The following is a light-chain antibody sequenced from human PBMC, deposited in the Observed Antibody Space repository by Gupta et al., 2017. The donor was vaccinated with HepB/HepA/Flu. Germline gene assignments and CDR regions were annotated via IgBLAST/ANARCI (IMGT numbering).Light chain of an antibody. CDR2: WAS. Sequence: DIVLTQAPDSLGLSLGERATINCKSNQSVLYTSNNKDFLAWYQHKPGQPPRLLISWASTRESGVPGRFSGSGSGTDFTLTINSLQAEDVAVYYCQQDFNAPFTFGPGTIVDI. V-gene: IGKV4-1*01. J-gene: IGKJ3*01. CDR3: QQDFNAPFT. CDR1: QSVLYTSNNKDF.